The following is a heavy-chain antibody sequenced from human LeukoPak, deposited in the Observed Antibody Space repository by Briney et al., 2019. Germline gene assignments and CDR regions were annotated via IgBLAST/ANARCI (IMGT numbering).Heavy chain of an antibody. CDR2: IKKDGSEK. Sequence: GGSLRLSCAATGFTFSSYWMSWVRQAPGKGLEWVANIKKDGSEKYYVDSVKGRFTISRGHAKTSLYLQMSRLRAEDKAVYYCARDIYYDSSGYYVYWGPGTLGTVSS. CDR1: GFTFSSYW. J-gene: IGHJ4*01. CDR3: ARDIYYDSSGYYVY. V-gene: IGHV3-7*01. D-gene: IGHD3-22*01.